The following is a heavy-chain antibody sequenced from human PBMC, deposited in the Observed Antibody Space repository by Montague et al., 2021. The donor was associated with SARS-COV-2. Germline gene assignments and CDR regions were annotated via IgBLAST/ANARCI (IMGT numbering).Heavy chain of an antibody. Sequence: SETLSLTCAVYVGSFSGYYWTWIRQPPGKGLEWIGENNYRGSTNYNPSLKSRVTMSVDMSKNQFSLKLRSVTAADTAVYYRARGRGLAVLFDFYYYGMDVWGQGTTVTVSS. CDR2: NNYRGST. J-gene: IGHJ6*02. CDR1: VGSFSGYY. D-gene: IGHD3-3*02. V-gene: IGHV4-34*01. CDR3: ARGRGLAVLFDFYYYGMDV.